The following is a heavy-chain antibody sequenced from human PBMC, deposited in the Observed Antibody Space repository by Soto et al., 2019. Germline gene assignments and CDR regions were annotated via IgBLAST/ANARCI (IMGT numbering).Heavy chain of an antibody. CDR3: AAVPVSRFLKWLPACFDY. CDR2: LVVGSGNT. J-gene: IGHJ4*02. Sequence: GASVKVSCKTSGFMFTSSAVQWVRQARGQHLEWIGWLVVGSGNTHYAQHFQERVTLTRDMSTGTAYMELSSLRSEDTAVYYCAAVPVSRFLKWLPACFDYWGQGTLVTVSS. D-gene: IGHD3-3*01. V-gene: IGHV1-58*01. CDR1: GFMFTSSA.